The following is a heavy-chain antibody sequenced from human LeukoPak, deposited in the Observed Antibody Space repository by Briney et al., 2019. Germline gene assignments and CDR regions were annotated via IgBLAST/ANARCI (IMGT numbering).Heavy chain of an antibody. Sequence: GGSLRLSCAASGFTFSSYWMSWVRQAPGKGLEWVSSISSSSSYIYYADSVKGRFTISRDNAKNSLYLQMNSLRAEDTAVYYCARDTALWSGCDYWGQGTLVTVSS. V-gene: IGHV3-21*01. CDR2: ISSSSSYI. J-gene: IGHJ4*02. CDR1: GFTFSSYW. D-gene: IGHD3-3*01. CDR3: ARDTALWSGCDY.